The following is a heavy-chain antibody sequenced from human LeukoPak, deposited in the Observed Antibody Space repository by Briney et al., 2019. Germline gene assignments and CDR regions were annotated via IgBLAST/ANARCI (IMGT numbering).Heavy chain of an antibody. CDR3: ARTGTTGNYYYYYYMDV. CDR2: INHSGST. Sequence: SETLSLTCAVYGGSFSGYYWSWIRQPPGKGLEWIGEINHSGSTNYNPSLKSRVTISVDTSKNQFSLKLSSVTAADTAVYYCARTGTTGNYYYYYYMDVWGKGTTVTVSS. J-gene: IGHJ6*03. D-gene: IGHD1-7*01. CDR1: GGSFSGYY. V-gene: IGHV4-34*01.